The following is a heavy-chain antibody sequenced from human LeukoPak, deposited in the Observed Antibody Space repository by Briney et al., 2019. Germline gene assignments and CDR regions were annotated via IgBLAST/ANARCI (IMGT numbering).Heavy chain of an antibody. V-gene: IGHV4-34*01. J-gene: IGHJ5*02. CDR2: INHSGST. CDR1: GGSFRGYY. Sequence: SETLSLTCAVYGGSFRGYYWSWIRQPPGKGLEWIGEINHSGSTNYNPSLKSRVTISVDTSKNQFSLKLSSVTAADTAVYYCATRSVVVVVAATQDWFDPWGQGTLVTVSP. CDR3: ATRSVVVVVAATQDWFDP. D-gene: IGHD2-15*01.